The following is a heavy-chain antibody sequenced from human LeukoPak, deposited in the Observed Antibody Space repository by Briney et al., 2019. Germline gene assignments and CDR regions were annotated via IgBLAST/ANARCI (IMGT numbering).Heavy chain of an antibody. Sequence: GGSLRLSCAASGFTFDDYGMSWGRQAPGKGLEWVSGINWNGGSTGYDDPLKGRFTISTDNAKNSLYLQMNSLTAEDTALYYCARERWQQLDYYYYMDVWGKGTTLTVSS. CDR3: ARERWQQLDYYYYMDV. V-gene: IGHV3-20*04. J-gene: IGHJ6*03. CDR1: GFTFDDYG. D-gene: IGHD6-13*01. CDR2: INWNGGST.